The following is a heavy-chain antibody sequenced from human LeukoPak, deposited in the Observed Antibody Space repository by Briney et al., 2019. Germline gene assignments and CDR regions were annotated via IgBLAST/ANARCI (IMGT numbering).Heavy chain of an antibody. CDR3: ASSSPQYFDTSGYPLLFDY. D-gene: IGHD3-22*01. CDR1: GGSISSGGYY. CDR2: IIYTGGS. V-gene: IGHV4-31*03. Sequence: SETLSLTCTVSGGSISSGGYYWSWIRQHPGKGLEWMGYIIYTGGSYSHPSLRSRVIISVDTSKNHFSLKPSSVTAADTAVYYCASSSPQYFDTSGYPLLFDYWGQGTLVTVSS. J-gene: IGHJ4*02.